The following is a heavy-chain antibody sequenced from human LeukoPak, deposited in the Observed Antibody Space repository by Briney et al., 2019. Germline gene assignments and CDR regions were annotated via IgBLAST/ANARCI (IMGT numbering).Heavy chain of an antibody. J-gene: IGHJ4*02. D-gene: IGHD7-27*01. CDR2: INWNGGST. Sequence: PGGSLRLSCAASGFTFDDYGMSWVRQVPGKGLEWVSGINWNGGSTGNADSVKGRFTISRDNAKNSLYLQMNSLRAEDTAVYYCAREEGGRLGIDYYFDYWGQGTLVTVSS. CDR3: AREEGGRLGIDYYFDY. CDR1: GFTFDDYG. V-gene: IGHV3-20*04.